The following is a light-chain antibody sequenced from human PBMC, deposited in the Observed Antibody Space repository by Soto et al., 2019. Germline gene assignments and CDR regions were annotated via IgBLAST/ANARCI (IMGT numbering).Light chain of an antibody. CDR1: SSDVGGYKY. J-gene: IGLJ2*01. Sequence: QSVLTQPASVSGSPGQSITISCTGTSSDVGGYKYVSWYQQHPGEAPKLMLYDVSNRPSGVSNRFSGSKSGNTASLTISGLQAEDEATYYCSSFASNNNLIFGGGTKVTV. CDR2: DVS. CDR3: SSFASNNNLI. V-gene: IGLV2-14*03.